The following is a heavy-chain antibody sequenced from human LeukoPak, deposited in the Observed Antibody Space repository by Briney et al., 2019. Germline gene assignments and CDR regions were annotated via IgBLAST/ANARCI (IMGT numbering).Heavy chain of an antibody. J-gene: IGHJ5*02. Sequence: SETLSLTCSVSGDSISEYYWSWIRQPPGRGLEWIGYIYVSGNTNYNPSLKSRVTLSLDTSKNQFSLKMTSVTAADTAIYYCARDHGWSGFNWFDPWGQGTLVTVSS. D-gene: IGHD3-3*01. CDR3: ARDHGWSGFNWFDP. CDR2: IYVSGNT. V-gene: IGHV4-59*01. CDR1: GDSISEYY.